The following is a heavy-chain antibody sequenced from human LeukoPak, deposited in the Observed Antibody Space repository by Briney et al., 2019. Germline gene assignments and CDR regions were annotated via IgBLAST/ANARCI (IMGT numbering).Heavy chain of an antibody. D-gene: IGHD6-19*01. CDR3: AKDHGYSSGWYDY. V-gene: IGHV3-23*01. CDR2: ISGSGGST. CDR1: GFTFSSYA. Sequence: GGSLRLSCAASGFTFSSYAMSWVRQAPGKGLEWVSAISGSGGSTYYADSVKSRFTISRDNSKNTLYLQMNSLRAGDTAVYYCAKDHGYSSGWYDYWGQGTLVTVSS. J-gene: IGHJ4*02.